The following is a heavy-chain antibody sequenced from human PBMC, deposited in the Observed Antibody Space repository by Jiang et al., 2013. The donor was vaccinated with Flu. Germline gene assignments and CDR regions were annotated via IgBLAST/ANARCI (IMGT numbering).Heavy chain of an antibody. V-gene: IGHV1-18*01. CDR3: AALGYCSGGSCYSAHWFDP. D-gene: IGHD2-15*01. J-gene: IGHJ5*02. Sequence: KKPGASVKVSCKASGYTFTSYGISWVRQAPGQGLEWMGWISAYNGNTNYAQKLQGRVTMTTDTSTSTAYMELRSLRSDDTAVYYCAALGYCSGGSCYSAHWFDPWGQGTLVTVSS. CDR1: GYTFTSYG. CDR2: ISAYNGNT.